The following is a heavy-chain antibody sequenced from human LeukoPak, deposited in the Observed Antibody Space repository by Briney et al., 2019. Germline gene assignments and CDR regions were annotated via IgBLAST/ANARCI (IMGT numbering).Heavy chain of an antibody. CDR3: ARDLGDYGDY. CDR2: ISRSGGSI. CDR1: GFTFSSQA. J-gene: IGHJ4*02. V-gene: IGHV3-48*03. Sequence: GGSLRLSCVASGFTFSSQAMNWVRQAPGKGLEWVSYISRSGGSIYYADSVKGRFTISRDNAKNSLYLQMNSLRAEDTAVYYCARDLGDYGDYWGQGTLVTVSS.